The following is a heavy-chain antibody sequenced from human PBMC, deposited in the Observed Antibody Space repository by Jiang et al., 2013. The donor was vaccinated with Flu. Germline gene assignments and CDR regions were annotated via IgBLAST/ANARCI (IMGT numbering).Heavy chain of an antibody. D-gene: IGHD2-15*01. CDR3: AKAVVVAALADYYGMDV. J-gene: IGHJ6*02. CDR1: GFTFDDYT. Sequence: VQLVESGGVVVQPGGSLRLSCAASGFTFDDYTMHWVRQAPGKGLEWVSLISWDGGSTYYADSVKGRFTISRDNSKNSLYLQMNSLRTEDTALYYCAKAVVVAALADYYGMDVWGQGTTVTVSS. CDR2: ISWDGGST. V-gene: IGHV3-43*01.